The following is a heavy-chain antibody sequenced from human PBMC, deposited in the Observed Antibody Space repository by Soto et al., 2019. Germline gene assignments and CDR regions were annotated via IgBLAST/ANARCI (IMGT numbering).Heavy chain of an antibody. CDR3: ARACSSNNCYDVFDY. V-gene: IGHV4-4*07. J-gene: IGHJ4*02. CDR2: IYTSGST. D-gene: IGHD2-2*01. Sequence: PSETLSLTCTVSGGSISSYYWSWIRQPAGKGLEWIGRIYTSGSTNYNPSLKSRVTMSVDTSKNQFSLKLSSVTAADTAVYYCARACSSNNCYDVFDYWGQGTLVTVSS. CDR1: GGSISSYY.